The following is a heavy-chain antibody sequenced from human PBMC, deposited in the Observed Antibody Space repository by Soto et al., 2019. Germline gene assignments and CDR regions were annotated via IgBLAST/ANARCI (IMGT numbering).Heavy chain of an antibody. J-gene: IGHJ6*02. D-gene: IGHD6-13*01. CDR1: GFTFSSYE. CDR3: ARSGAADAEDYYYYGMDV. Sequence: EVQLVESGGGLVQPGGSLRLSCAASGFTFSSYEMNWVRQAPGKGLEWVSYISSSGSTIYYADSVKGRFTISRDNAKNSLYLQMNSLRAEVTAVYYCARSGAADAEDYYYYGMDVWGQGTTVTVSS. V-gene: IGHV3-48*03. CDR2: ISSSGSTI.